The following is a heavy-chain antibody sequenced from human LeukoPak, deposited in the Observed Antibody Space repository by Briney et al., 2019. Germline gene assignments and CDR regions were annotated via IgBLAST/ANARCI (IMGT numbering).Heavy chain of an antibody. CDR3: ARVSTVTFYWYFDL. D-gene: IGHD4-17*01. CDR1: GGSISSYY. CDR2: IYYSGST. Sequence: SETLSLTCTVSGGSISSYYWSWIRQPPGKGLEWIGYIYYSGSTNYNPSLKSRVTISVDASKNQFSLKLSSVTAADTAVYYCARVSTVTFYWYFDLWGRGTLVTVSS. V-gene: IGHV4-59*01. J-gene: IGHJ2*01.